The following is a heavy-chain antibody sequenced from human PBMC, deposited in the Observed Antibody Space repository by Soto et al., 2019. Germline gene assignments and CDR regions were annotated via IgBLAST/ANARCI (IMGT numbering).Heavy chain of an antibody. CDR3: ARGAGLNYYDSSGYYDY. D-gene: IGHD3-22*01. J-gene: IGHJ4*02. CDR1: GGSFSGYY. Sequence: SETLSLTCAVYGGSFSGYYWSWIRQPPGKGLEWIGEINHSGSTNYNPSLKSRVTISVDTSKNQFSLKLSSVTAADTAVYYCARGAGLNYYDSSGYYDYWGQGTLVTVSS. V-gene: IGHV4-34*01. CDR2: INHSGST.